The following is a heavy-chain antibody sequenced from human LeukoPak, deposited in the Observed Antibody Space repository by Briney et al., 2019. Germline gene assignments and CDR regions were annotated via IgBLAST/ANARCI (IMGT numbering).Heavy chain of an antibody. Sequence: PGGTLRLSCAASGFTFSTYGMTWVRQAPGKGLEWVSAISGSAATTFYADSVKGRFTISRDNSKNTLYLQMNSLRAEDTAVYYCAKRGPASPQSGKYYFDYWGQGTLVTVSS. J-gene: IGHJ4*02. D-gene: IGHD3-10*01. V-gene: IGHV3-23*01. CDR2: ISGSAATT. CDR3: AKRGPASPQSGKYYFDY. CDR1: GFTFSTYG.